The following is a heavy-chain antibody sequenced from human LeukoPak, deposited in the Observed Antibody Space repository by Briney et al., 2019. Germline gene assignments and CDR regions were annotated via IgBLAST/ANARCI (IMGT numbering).Heavy chain of an antibody. CDR2: INHSGST. J-gene: IGHJ3*02. CDR3: ARERPPSSAFDI. Sequence: SETLSLTCAVYGGSFSGYYWSWIRQPPGKGLEWIGEINHSGSTNYNPSLKSRVTISVDTSKNQFSLKLSSVTAADTAVYYCARERPPSSAFDIWGQGTMVTVSS. CDR1: GGSFSGYY. V-gene: IGHV4-34*01.